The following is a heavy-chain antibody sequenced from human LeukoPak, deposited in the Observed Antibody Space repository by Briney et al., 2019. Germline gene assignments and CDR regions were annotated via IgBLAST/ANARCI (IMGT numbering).Heavy chain of an antibody. Sequence: GGSLRLSCAASGFTFSVAAMTWVRQAPGMGLEWVSYISRSSGYVTYTDSVKGRFTITRDNAKNSLYLQMNSLRAEDTAVYYCARDGSSTSPIDLWGRGTLVTVSS. J-gene: IGHJ2*01. CDR2: ISRSSGYV. CDR1: GFTFSVAA. D-gene: IGHD6-13*01. V-gene: IGHV3-21*01. CDR3: ARDGSSTSPIDL.